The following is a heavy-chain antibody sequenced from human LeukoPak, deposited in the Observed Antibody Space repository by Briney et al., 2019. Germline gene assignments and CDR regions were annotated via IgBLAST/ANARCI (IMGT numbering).Heavy chain of an antibody. CDR2: IKSKTDGGTT. CDR3: CPLYGLSGTDY. CDR1: GLTFTTAW. J-gene: IGHJ4*02. V-gene: IGHV3-15*01. Sequence: KAGGSLRLSCAASGLTFTTAWLSWVRQAPGKGLEWVGRIKSKTDGGTTDYAAPVQGRFTISRDDAKNTLYLQMNSLKTEDTAIYCGCPLYGLSGTDYWGQGTLVTVSS. D-gene: IGHD6-13*01.